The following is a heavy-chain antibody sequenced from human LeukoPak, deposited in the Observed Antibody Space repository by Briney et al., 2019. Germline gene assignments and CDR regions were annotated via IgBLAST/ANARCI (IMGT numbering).Heavy chain of an antibody. CDR3: ARHPSYTSGWPLDY. V-gene: IGHV5-51*01. D-gene: IGHD6-19*01. CDR1: GYSSTSSW. CDR2: IYLGDYET. Sequence: GESLQISCQGSGYSSTSSWIGWVRQMPGKGLDWMGIIYLGDYETGYSPSFQGQVTISADKSINTAYLQWSSLKASDTAMYYCARHPSYTSGWPLDYWGQGTLVIVSS. J-gene: IGHJ4*02.